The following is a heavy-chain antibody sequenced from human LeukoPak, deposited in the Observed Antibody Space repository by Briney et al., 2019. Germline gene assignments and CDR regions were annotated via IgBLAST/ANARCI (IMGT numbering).Heavy chain of an antibody. J-gene: IGHJ4*02. V-gene: IGHV1-8*01. Sequence: ASVKVSCKASGYTFTSYDINWVRQATGQGLEWMGWMNPNSGNTDYAQKFQGRVTMTRNTSISTAYMELSSLRSEDTAVYYCARLGSGYDALDYWGQGTLVTVSS. CDR3: ARLGSGYDALDY. D-gene: IGHD5-12*01. CDR1: GYTFTSYD. CDR2: MNPNSGNT.